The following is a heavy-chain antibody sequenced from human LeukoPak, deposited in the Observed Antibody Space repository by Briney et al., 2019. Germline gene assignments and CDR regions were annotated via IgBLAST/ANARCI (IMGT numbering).Heavy chain of an antibody. Sequence: SQTLSLTCAISGDSVSSNSAAWNWIRQSPSRGLEWLGRTYYRSRWYNDYAVSVKSRITINPDTSKNQFSLQLNSVTPEDTAVYYCASTSRDYDILTGYYILDDAFDIWGQGTMVTVSS. J-gene: IGHJ3*02. CDR2: TYYRSRWYN. D-gene: IGHD3-9*01. V-gene: IGHV6-1*01. CDR1: GDSVSSNSAA. CDR3: ASTSRDYDILTGYYILDDAFDI.